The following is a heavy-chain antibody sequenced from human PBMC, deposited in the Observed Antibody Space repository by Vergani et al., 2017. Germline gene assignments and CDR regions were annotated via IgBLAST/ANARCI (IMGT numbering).Heavy chain of an antibody. CDR3: AKPRGYCSGGSCYGARRWAALDAFDI. J-gene: IGHJ3*02. D-gene: IGHD2-15*01. CDR1: GFTFSSYG. CDR2: IRYDGSNK. V-gene: IGHV3-30*02. Sequence: VQLVESGGGVVQPGGSLRLSCAASGFTFSSYGMHWVRQAPGKGLEWVAFIRYDGSNKYYADSVKGRFTISRDNAKNSLYLQMNSLSAEDTALYYCAKPRGYCSGGSCYGARRWAALDAFDIWGQGTMVTVSS.